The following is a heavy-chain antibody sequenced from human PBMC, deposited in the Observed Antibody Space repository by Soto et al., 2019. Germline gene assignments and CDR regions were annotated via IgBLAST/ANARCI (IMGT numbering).Heavy chain of an antibody. CDR2: IYYSGST. V-gene: IGHV4-59*08. CDR3: ASLYSNYYYYYMDV. D-gene: IGHD4-4*01. Sequence: SETLSLTCTVSGGSISSYYWSWIRQPPGKGLEWIGYIYYSGSTNYNPSLKSRVTISVDTSKNQFSLKLSSVTAADTAVYYCASLYSNYYYYYMDVWGKGTTVTVSS. CDR1: GGSISSYY. J-gene: IGHJ6*03.